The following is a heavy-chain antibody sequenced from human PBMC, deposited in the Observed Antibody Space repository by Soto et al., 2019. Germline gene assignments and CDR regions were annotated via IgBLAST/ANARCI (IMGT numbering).Heavy chain of an antibody. CDR2: INHSGST. D-gene: IGHD2-15*01. J-gene: IGHJ3*02. CDR1: GGSFSGYY. Sequence: SETLSLTCAVYGGSFSGYYWSWIRQPPGKGLEWIGEINHSGSTNYNPSLKSRVTISVDTSKNQFSLKLSSVTAEDTAVYYCARDRLEWWSNGAFDIWGQGTMVTVSS. V-gene: IGHV4-34*01. CDR3: ARDRLEWWSNGAFDI.